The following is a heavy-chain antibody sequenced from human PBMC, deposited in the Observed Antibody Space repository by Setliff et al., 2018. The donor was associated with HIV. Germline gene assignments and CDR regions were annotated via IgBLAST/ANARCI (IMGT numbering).Heavy chain of an antibody. CDR1: GYTFTSHG. CDR3: ARHDGLRSVHGAFDI. D-gene: IGHD4-17*01. Sequence: GASVKVSCKASGYTFTSHGISWVRQAPRQGLEWMGWISTYNDNTNYAQKLQGRVTMTTETSTSTAYMELRSLRTDDTAVYYCARHDGLRSVHGAFDIWGQGTMVTVSS. V-gene: IGHV1-18*01. CDR2: ISTYNDNT. J-gene: IGHJ3*02.